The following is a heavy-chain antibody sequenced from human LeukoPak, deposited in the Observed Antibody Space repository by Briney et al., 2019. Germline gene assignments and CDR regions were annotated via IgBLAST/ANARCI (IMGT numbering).Heavy chain of an antibody. CDR1: GYTFTSYG. CDR2: ISAYNGNT. J-gene: IGHJ4*02. Sequence: GASVNVSCKASGYTFTSYGISWVRQAPGQGLEWMGWISAYNGNTNYAQKLQGRVTMTTDTSTSTAYMELRSLRSDDTAVYYCARDLWRGVSGSKNFDYWGQGTLVTVSS. V-gene: IGHV1-18*01. CDR3: ARDLWRGVSGSKNFDY. D-gene: IGHD3-10*01.